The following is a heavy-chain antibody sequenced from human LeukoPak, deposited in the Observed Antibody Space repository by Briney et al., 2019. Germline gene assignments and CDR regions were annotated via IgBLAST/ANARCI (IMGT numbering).Heavy chain of an antibody. V-gene: IGHV3-23*01. CDR2: ISGSGGAT. Sequence: PGGSLRLSCAASGFTFSSYAMSWVRQAPGKGLEWVPAISGSGGATYYADSVKGRFTISRDNSKNTLYLQMNSLRAEDTAVYYCAKSNTLGGIYYYYMDVWGKGTTVTVSS. J-gene: IGHJ6*03. CDR1: GFTFSSYA. CDR3: AKSNTLGGIYYYYMDV. D-gene: IGHD4-11*01.